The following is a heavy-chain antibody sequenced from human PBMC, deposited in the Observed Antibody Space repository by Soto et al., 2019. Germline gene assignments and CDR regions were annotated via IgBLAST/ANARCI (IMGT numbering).Heavy chain of an antibody. CDR1: GFTFSSYW. CDR3: SRAASNWAIDY. V-gene: IGHV3-74*01. J-gene: IGHJ4*02. D-gene: IGHD1-1*01. Sequence: GGSLRLSCAASGFTFSSYWMHWVRQAPGKGLVWVSRINSDGSSTSYADSVKGRFTISRDNAKNTLYLQMNSLRAEDTAVYYCSRAASNWAIDYWGQGTLVTVSS. CDR2: INSDGSST.